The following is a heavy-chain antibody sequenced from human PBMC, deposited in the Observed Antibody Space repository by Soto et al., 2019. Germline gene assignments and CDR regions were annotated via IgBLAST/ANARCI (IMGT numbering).Heavy chain of an antibody. V-gene: IGHV1-3*01. CDR2: INAGNGHT. CDR1: GYTFTSYA. Sequence: ASVKVSCKASGYTFTSYAMHWVRQAPGQRLEWMGWINAGNGHTKYSQKFQGRVTITRDTSATTAYMELRSLRAEDTGLYYCTKDTGYLSMDAWGQGTTVTVSS. D-gene: IGHD6-25*01. CDR3: TKDTGYLSMDA. J-gene: IGHJ6*02.